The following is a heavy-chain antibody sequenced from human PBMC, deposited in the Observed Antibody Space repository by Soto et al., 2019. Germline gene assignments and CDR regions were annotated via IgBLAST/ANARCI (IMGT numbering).Heavy chain of an antibody. CDR3: ARAVAGPADFDY. V-gene: IGHV1-3*05. CDR2: INAGNGNT. Sequence: QVQLVQSGAEEKKPGASVKGSCKASGYTFTGYAMHWVRQAPGQRLEWMGWINAGNGNTKYSQKIQGSVTITRNTSTTADYMELSSRSSEDTAEYYCARAVAGPADFDYWGQGTLVTVSS. J-gene: IGHJ4*02. CDR1: GYTFTGYA.